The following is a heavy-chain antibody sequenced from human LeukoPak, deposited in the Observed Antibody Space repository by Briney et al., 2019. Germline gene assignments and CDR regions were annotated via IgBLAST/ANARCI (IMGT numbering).Heavy chain of an antibody. J-gene: IGHJ4*02. D-gene: IGHD2-15*01. Sequence: GGSLRLSCAASGFTFSSYGMHWVRQAPGKGLEWVAVISYDGSHKYYAESVKGRFTISRDNSKNTLYLQMNSLRAEDTAVYYCAKSKGLVVVGGTFDYWGLGTLVTVSS. CDR2: ISYDGSHK. CDR3: AKSKGLVVVGGTFDY. V-gene: IGHV3-30*18. CDR1: GFTFSSYG.